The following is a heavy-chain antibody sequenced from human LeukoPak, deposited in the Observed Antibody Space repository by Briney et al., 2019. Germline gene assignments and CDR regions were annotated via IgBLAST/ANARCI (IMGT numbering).Heavy chain of an antibody. CDR2: ISWDGGGT. V-gene: IGHV3-43*01. CDR3: AKDWGEYFDYVWGSFTSFDS. D-gene: IGHD3-16*01. CDR1: GFSFDDYA. J-gene: IGHJ4*02. Sequence: GGSLRLSCAASGFSFDDYAMHWVRQAPGKGLEWVSLISWDGGGTFYADSVKGRFTISRDNSKSSLFLQMNSLRTEDTAVYYCAKDWGEYFDYVWGSFTSFDSWGQGTLVTISS.